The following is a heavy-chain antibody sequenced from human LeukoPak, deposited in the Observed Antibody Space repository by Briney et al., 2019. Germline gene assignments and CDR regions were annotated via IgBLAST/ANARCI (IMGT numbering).Heavy chain of an antibody. D-gene: IGHD3-9*01. J-gene: IGHJ3*02. CDR1: GFTFSSYG. V-gene: IGHV3-33*01. CDR2: IWYDGSNK. CDR3: ARDGLTYYDILTGYYSAFDI. Sequence: PGGSLRLSCAASGFTFSSYGMHWVRQAPGKGLEWVAVIWYDGSNKYYADSVKGRFTISRDNSKNTLYLQMNSPRAEDTAVYYCARDGLTYYDILTGYYSAFDIWGQGTMVTVSS.